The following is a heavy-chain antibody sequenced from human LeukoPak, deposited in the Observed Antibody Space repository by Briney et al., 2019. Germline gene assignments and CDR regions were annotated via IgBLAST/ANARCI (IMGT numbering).Heavy chain of an antibody. CDR3: AIGXXXXNX. CDR2: VDPEDGET. V-gene: IGHV1-69-2*01. CDR1: GYTFTDYY. Sequence: ASVKISCKVSGYTFTDYYMHWVQQAPGKGLEWMGLVDPEDGETIYAEKFQGRVTITADTSTDTAYMELRSLRSDDTAVYYCAIGXXXXNXWGXGTLVTVSS. J-gene: IGHJ4*02.